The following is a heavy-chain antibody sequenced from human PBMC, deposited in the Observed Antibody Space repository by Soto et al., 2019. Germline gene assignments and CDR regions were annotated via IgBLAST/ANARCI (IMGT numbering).Heavy chain of an antibody. Sequence: LSLTCTVSGGSFSSGNYYWSWIRQHPGKGLEWIGYIYYSGCTYYNPSLKSRVTISLDTSKNQFSLNLSSVTAADTAVYYCAREPRSRGYLVAWGYSNLVTVCS. CDR2: IYYSGCT. J-gene: IGHJ1*01. CDR1: GGSFSSGNYY. D-gene: IGHD3-22*01. V-gene: IGHV4-31*03. CDR3: AREPRSRGYLVA.